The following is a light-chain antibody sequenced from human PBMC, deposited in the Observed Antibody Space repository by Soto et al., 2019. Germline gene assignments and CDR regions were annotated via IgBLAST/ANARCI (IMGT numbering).Light chain of an antibody. CDR3: CSYAGSRRYV. J-gene: IGLJ1*01. Sequence: QSALTQPRSVSGSPGQSVTISCTGTSSDVGGYNYVSWYQQHPGKAPKVMIYDVSERPSGVPDRFSGSKSGNTASLTISGLQSEDEADYYCCSYAGSRRYVLRYGTKGTVL. CDR1: SSDVGGYNY. CDR2: DVS. V-gene: IGLV2-11*01.